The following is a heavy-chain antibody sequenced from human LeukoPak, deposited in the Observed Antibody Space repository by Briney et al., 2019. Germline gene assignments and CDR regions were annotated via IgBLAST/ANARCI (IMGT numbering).Heavy chain of an antibody. CDR2: IYTSGST. CDR1: GGSISSYY. D-gene: IGHD3-10*01. CDR3: ARDATMVRDLVLANWFDP. V-gene: IGHV4-4*07. J-gene: IGHJ5*02. Sequence: SETLSLTCTVSGGSISSYYWSWIRQPAGKGLEWIGSIYTSGSTNYNPSLKSRVTMSVDTSKNQFSLKLSSVTAADTAVYYCARDATMVRDLVLANWFDPWGQGTLVTVSS.